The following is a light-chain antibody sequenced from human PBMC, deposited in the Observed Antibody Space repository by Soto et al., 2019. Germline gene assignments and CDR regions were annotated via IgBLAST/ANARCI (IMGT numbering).Light chain of an antibody. CDR3: QQFSSYPPIT. V-gene: IGKV1-13*02. CDR2: DAS. CDR1: QGIGSA. J-gene: IGKJ5*01. Sequence: AIQLTQSPSSLSASVGDRVTITCRASQGIGSALARYQQKPGNPPNLLIYDASSLETGVPSRFRASGSGTDFTLTVSSLQAEDFATDYCQQFSSYPPITFGQGTRLEIK.